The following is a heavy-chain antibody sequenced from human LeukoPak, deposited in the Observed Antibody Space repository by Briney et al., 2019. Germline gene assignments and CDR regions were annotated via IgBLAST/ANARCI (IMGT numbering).Heavy chain of an antibody. CDR3: ARGSYGGDTGYYFDY. V-gene: IGHV4-4*07. CDR1: GGSISGYY. D-gene: IGHD4-23*01. J-gene: IGHJ4*02. CDR2: VYSTGTT. Sequence: SETLSLTCTVSGGSISGYYWSWIRQAAGKGLEWIGRVYSTGTTNYNPSLVSRATLSIDTSKNQFSLKVRSVTAADTAVYFCARGSYGGDTGYYFDYWGQRTLVTVSS.